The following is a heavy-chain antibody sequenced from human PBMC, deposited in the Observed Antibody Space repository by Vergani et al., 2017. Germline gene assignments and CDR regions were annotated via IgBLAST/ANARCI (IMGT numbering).Heavy chain of an antibody. Sequence: QVQLQQSGPGLVKPSQTLSLTCAISGDSVSSSSVTWNWIRQSPSRGLEWLGRTYYRSKWYNEYAVSVGSRIIINPDTSKNQVSLQLDSVTPEDTAVYYCAVGSWGKFDYWGQGTLVTVSS. CDR1: GDSVSSSSVT. CDR3: AVGSWGKFDY. D-gene: IGHD1-26*01. J-gene: IGHJ4*02. CDR2: TYYRSKWYN. V-gene: IGHV6-1*01.